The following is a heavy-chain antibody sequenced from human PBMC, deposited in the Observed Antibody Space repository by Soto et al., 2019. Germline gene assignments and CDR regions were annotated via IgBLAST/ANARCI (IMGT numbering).Heavy chain of an antibody. CDR2: IYYSGST. D-gene: IGHD3-22*01. CDR3: ARDVGIRGYYYFDY. CDR1: GGSISSYY. J-gene: IGHJ4*02. V-gene: IGHV4-59*01. Sequence: PSETLSLTCTVSGGSISSYYWSWIRQPPGKGLEWIGYIYYSGSTNYNPSLKSRVTISVDTSKNQFSLKLSSVTAADTAVYYCARDVGIRGYYYFDYWGQGTLVTVSS.